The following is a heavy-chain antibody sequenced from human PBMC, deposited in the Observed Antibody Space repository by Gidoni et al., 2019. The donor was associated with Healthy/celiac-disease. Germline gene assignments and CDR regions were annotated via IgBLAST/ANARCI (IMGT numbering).Heavy chain of an antibody. J-gene: IGHJ5*02. Sequence: QVQLVQSGAEVKKPGASVKVSCTASGYTSTSYYMHWVRQAPGQGLEWMGIINPGGGSTSYAQKFQGRVTMTRDTSTGTVYMELSSLRSEDTAVYYCARLNTAMARQPQGRWFDPWGQGTLVTVSS. V-gene: IGHV1-46*01. CDR2: INPGGGST. D-gene: IGHD5-18*01. CDR1: GYTSTSYY. CDR3: ARLNTAMARQPQGRWFDP.